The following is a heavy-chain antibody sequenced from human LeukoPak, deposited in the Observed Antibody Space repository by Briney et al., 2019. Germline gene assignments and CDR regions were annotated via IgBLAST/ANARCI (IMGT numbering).Heavy chain of an antibody. Sequence: GGSLRLSCAASGFTFSSYAMSWVRQAPGKGLEWVSAISGSGGSTYYADSVKGRFTISRDNSKNTLYLQMNSLRAEDTAVYYCAKDPTYYYGSSRSGNWFDPWGQGTLVTVSS. CDR2: ISGSGGST. CDR1: GFTFSSYA. J-gene: IGHJ5*02. CDR3: AKDPTYYYGSSRSGNWFDP. V-gene: IGHV3-23*01. D-gene: IGHD3-22*01.